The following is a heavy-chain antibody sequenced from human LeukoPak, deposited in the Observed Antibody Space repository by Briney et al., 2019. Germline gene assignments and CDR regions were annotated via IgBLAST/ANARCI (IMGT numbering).Heavy chain of an antibody. Sequence: GGSLGLSCAASGITFSSYAMSWVRQAPGKGLEWVSGISGSGGSTYYADSVKGRFTISRDNSKNTLYLQMNSLRAEDTAVYYCAKDRSLTGYYLDYWGQGTLVTVSS. V-gene: IGHV3-23*01. CDR1: GITFSSYA. J-gene: IGHJ4*02. D-gene: IGHD3-9*01. CDR3: AKDRSLTGYYLDY. CDR2: ISGSGGST.